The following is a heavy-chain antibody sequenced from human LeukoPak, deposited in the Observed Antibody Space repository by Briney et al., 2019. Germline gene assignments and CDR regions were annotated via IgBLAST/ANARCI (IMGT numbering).Heavy chain of an antibody. CDR2: IIPNSGGT. CDR3: ARDPCGGDCYADAFDI. CDR1: GYTFTGYY. J-gene: IGHJ3*02. Sequence: ASVKVSCKAAGYTFTGYYMHWVRQAPGQGLEWMGWIIPNSGGTNYAQKFQGRVTMIRDTSISTAYMELSRLRSDDTAVYYCARDPCGGDCYADAFDIWGQGTMVTVSS. D-gene: IGHD2-21*01. V-gene: IGHV1-2*02.